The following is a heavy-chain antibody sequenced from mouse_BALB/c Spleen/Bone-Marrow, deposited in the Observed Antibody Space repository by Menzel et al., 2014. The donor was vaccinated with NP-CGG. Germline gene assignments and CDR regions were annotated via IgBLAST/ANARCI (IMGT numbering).Heavy chain of an antibody. CDR3: ARWLLQYCDV. J-gene: IGHJ1*01. D-gene: IGHD2-3*01. CDR1: GYTFTSYW. CDR2: IIPSNGRT. Sequence: QVQLKESGAELVKPGASVKLSCKASGYTFTSYWMHWVKQRPGQGLEWIGEIIPSNGRTNYNEKFKNKATLTVDKSSNTAYMQLSNLTSGDSAVYYCARWLLQYCDVWGAETTGTISS. V-gene: IGHV1S81*02.